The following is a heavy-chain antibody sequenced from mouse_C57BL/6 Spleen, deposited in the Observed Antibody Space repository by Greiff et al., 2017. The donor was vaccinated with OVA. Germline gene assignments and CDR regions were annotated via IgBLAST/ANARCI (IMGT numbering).Heavy chain of an antibody. CDR1: GYTFTSYW. CDR3: ARSRYGSSYDAMDY. Sequence: QVQLQQPGAELVKPGASVKLSCKASGYTFTSYWMHWVKQRPGQGLEWIGMIHPNSGSTNYNEKFKSKATLTVDKSSSTAYMQLSSLTSEDSAVYYCARSRYGSSYDAMDYWGKEPQSPSPQ. D-gene: IGHD1-1*01. CDR2: IHPNSGST. J-gene: IGHJ4*01. V-gene: IGHV1-64*01.